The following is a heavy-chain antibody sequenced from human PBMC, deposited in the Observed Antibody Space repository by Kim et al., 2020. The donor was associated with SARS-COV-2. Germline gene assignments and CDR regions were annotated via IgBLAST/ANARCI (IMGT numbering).Heavy chain of an antibody. CDR1: GYRFTTYA. CDR2: INAANGDT. D-gene: IGHD3-10*01. CDR3: ARGLIILEREGVDH. Sequence: ASVKVSCKASGYRFTTYAIHWVRQAPGQSLECMGWINAANGDTRYSQMFQDRLTITRDTSASTAYMELSSLRSEDTAVYYCARGLIILEREGVDHWGQGALVTVSS. J-gene: IGHJ4*02. V-gene: IGHV1-3*01.